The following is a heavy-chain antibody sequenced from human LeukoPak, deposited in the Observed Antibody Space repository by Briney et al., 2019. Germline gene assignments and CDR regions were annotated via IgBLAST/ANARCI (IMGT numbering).Heavy chain of an antibody. V-gene: IGHV4-39*07. CDR1: GGSISSSSYY. CDR2: IYYSGST. J-gene: IGHJ4*02. Sequence: PSETLSLTCTVSGGSISSSSYYWGWIRQPPGTGLEWIGSIYYSGSTNYNPSLKSRVTMSVDTSKNQFSLKLSSVTAADTAVYYCARWGGPTSYVDYWGQGTLVTVSS. CDR3: ARWGGPTSYVDY. D-gene: IGHD3-16*01.